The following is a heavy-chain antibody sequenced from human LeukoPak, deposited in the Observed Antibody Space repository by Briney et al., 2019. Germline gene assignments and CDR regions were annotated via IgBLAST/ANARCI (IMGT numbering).Heavy chain of an antibody. D-gene: IGHD1-14*01. CDR2: VNSDGSST. V-gene: IGHV3-74*01. CDR1: GFTFSDYY. CDR3: ARDPDPQGWFDR. J-gene: IGHJ5*02. Sequence: GGSLRLSCAASGFTFSDYYMSWIRQAPGKGLVWVSRVNSDGSSTSYVDSVKGRFTISRDNAKNTLYLQMNSLRAEDTAVYYCARDPDPQGWFDRWGQGILVTVSS.